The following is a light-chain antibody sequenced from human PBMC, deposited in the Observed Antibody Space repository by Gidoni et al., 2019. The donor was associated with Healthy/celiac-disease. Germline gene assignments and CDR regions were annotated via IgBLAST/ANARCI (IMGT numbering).Light chain of an antibody. V-gene: IGKV3-20*01. J-gene: IGKJ4*01. Sequence: EIVLTQSPGPLSLSPGERATLSCRASQSVSSSYLAWYQQKPGQAPRLLIYGASSGSGTDFTLTISRLEPEDFAVYYCQQYGSSPELTFGGGTKVEIK. CDR1: QSVSSSY. CDR3: QQYGSSPELT. CDR2: GAS.